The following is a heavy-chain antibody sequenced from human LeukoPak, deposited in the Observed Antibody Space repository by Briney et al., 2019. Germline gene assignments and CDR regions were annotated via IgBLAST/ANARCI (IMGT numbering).Heavy chain of an antibody. V-gene: IGHV1-18*01. CDR1: GYIFTSYG. J-gene: IGHJ4*02. CDR2: ISGYNGNT. Sequence: ASVKVSCNVSGYIFTSYGINWVRQAPGQGLEWMGWISGYNGNTNFAQKLQGRVTMTTATSTNTVYMELRSLRSDDTAVYYCARSPGIGTAGTVDYWGQGTLVTVSS. D-gene: IGHD6-13*01. CDR3: ARSPGIGTAGTVDY.